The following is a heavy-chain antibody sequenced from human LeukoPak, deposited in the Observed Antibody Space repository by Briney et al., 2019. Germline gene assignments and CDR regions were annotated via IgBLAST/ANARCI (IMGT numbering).Heavy chain of an antibody. CDR2: IYYSGST. D-gene: IGHD5-18*01. CDR1: GGSISSHY. Sequence: SETLSLTCTVSGGSISSHYRSWIRQPPGKGLEWIGYIYYSGSTNYNPSLKSRVTISVDTSKNQFSLKLSSVTAADTAVYYCARVDTAMVNYFDYWGQGTLVTVSS. J-gene: IGHJ4*02. CDR3: ARVDTAMVNYFDY. V-gene: IGHV4-59*11.